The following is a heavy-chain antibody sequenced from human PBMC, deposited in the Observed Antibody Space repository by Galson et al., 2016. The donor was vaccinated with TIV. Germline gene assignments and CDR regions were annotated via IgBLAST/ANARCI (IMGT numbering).Heavy chain of an antibody. D-gene: IGHD3-10*01. CDR2: IIPMFGTA. V-gene: IGHV1-69*13. CDR3: VRGPDYYGSGSEEN. Sequence: SVKVSCKASGGTFSIHAFSWVRQAPGQGLEWMGRIIPMFGTANYAQRFQGRVTITADDSTSTFTSITYMELSSLRSEDTAVYYCVRGPDYYGSGSEENWGQGTLVTVSS. J-gene: IGHJ4*02. CDR1: GGTFSIHA.